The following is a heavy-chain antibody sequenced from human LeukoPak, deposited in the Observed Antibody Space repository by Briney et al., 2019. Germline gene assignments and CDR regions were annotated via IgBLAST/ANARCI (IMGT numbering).Heavy chain of an antibody. V-gene: IGHV1-18*01. CDR3: ARDLGRYCSGGRCHYYSYYMDV. J-gene: IGHJ6*03. Sequence: VASVKVSCKASGYTFTSYGISWVRQAPGQGLEWMGWISAYNGNTNYAQKLQGRVTMTTDTSTSTAYMELRSLRSDDTAVYYCARDLGRYCSGGRCHYYSYYMDVWGKGTTVTVSS. D-gene: IGHD2-15*01. CDR2: ISAYNGNT. CDR1: GYTFTSYG.